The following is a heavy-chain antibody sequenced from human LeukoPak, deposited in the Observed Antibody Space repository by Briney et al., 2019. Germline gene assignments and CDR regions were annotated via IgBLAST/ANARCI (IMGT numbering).Heavy chain of an antibody. V-gene: IGHV3-74*01. D-gene: IGHD3-22*01. J-gene: IGHJ4*02. Sequence: GGSLRLSCAASGFTFSSYWMHWVRQAPGKGLVWVTRINSDGSSTSYADSVKGRFTISRDNAKNTLYLQMNSLRAEDTAVYYCAMGPYYYDSSGYYYWGQGTLVSVSS. CDR1: GFTFSSYW. CDR3: AMGPYYYDSSGYYY. CDR2: INSDGSST.